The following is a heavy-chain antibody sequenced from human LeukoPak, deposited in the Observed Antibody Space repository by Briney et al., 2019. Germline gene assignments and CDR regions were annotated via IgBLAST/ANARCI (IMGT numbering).Heavy chain of an antibody. CDR3: ARGSWSQYYGSGGRFDP. Sequence: ASVKVSCKASGYTFTSYDINWVRQATGQGLEWMGWMNPNSGNTGYAQKFQGRVTMTRNTSISTAYMELSSLRSEDTAVYYCARGSWSQYYGSGGRFDPWGQGTLVTVSS. CDR2: MNPNSGNT. V-gene: IGHV1-8*01. J-gene: IGHJ5*02. D-gene: IGHD3-10*01. CDR1: GYTFTSYD.